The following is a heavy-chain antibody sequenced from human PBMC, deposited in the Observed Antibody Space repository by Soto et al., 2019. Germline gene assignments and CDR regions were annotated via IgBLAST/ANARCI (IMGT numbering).Heavy chain of an antibody. D-gene: IGHD5-18*01. J-gene: IGHJ4*02. Sequence: GGSLRLSCAASGFTFSGHWMHWVRQVPGKGLVWVSRIDTDGTGSSYADSVKGRFTISGDNAENTLYLQMNSLRAEDTGLYYCARSRGYTYGPGDYWGQGTLVTVSS. CDR2: IDTDGTGS. V-gene: IGHV3-74*01. CDR3: ARSRGYTYGPGDY. CDR1: GFTFSGHW.